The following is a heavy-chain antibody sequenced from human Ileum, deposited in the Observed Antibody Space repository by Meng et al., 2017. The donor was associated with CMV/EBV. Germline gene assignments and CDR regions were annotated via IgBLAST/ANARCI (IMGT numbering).Heavy chain of an antibody. J-gene: IGHJ4*02. CDR1: GGSISRANW. V-gene: IGHV4-4*02. CDR3: TTGSAYSPPGQFHQ. CDR2: VYRGGNA. Sequence: GGSISRANWWNWVRQTPGKGLEWIGEVYRGGNAMYNPSLQSRLTISVDDSTNQVSLRLRSVTAADTAMYYCTTGSAYSPPGQFHQWGQGTLVTVSS. D-gene: IGHD3-22*01.